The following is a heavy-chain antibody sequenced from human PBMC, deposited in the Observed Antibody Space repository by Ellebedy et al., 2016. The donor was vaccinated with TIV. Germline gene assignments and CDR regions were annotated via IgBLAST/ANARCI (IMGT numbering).Heavy chain of an antibody. Sequence: PGGSLRLSCAASGFTFSDYSMNWVRQAPGKGLEWVSYVSGGGSNIKYADSVKGRFTISRDSAKNELYLQVNSLRDEDTAVYYCAAKRPLREGDWYGLYWGQGSKVTVSS. V-gene: IGHV3-48*02. J-gene: IGHJ4*02. D-gene: IGHD6-19*01. CDR1: GFTFSDYS. CDR2: VSGGGSNI. CDR3: AAKRPLREGDWYGLY.